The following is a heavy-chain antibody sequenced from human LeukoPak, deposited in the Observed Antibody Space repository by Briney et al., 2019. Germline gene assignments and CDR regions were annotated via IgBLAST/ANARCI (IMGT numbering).Heavy chain of an antibody. CDR2: IIPIFGTA. CDR1: GGTFSNYA. Sequence: ASVKVSCKASGGTFSNYAINWVRQAPGQGLEWMGGIIPIFGTANYAQKFQGRVTITADKSTSIVYMELNSLKSEDTAVYYCARGWDYDSGGRPTAYVYWGQGTLVTVSS. D-gene: IGHD3-22*01. V-gene: IGHV1-69*06. J-gene: IGHJ4*02. CDR3: ARGWDYDSGGRPTAYVY.